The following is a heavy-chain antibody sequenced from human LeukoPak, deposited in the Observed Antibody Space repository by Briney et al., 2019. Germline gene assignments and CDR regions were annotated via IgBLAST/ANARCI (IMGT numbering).Heavy chain of an antibody. D-gene: IGHD3-10*01. V-gene: IGHV4-34*01. Sequence: SETLSLTCAVYGGSFSGYYWSWIRQPPGKGLEWIGEINHSGSTNYNPSLKSRVTISVDTSKNQFSLKLSSVTAADTAAYYCARGLWLRYFDLWGRGTLVTVSS. J-gene: IGHJ2*01. CDR1: GGSFSGYY. CDR3: ARGLWLRYFDL. CDR2: INHSGST.